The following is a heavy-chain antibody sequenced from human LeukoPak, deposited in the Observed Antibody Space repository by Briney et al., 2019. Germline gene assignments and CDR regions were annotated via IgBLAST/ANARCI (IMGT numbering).Heavy chain of an antibody. CDR2: IIPIFGTA. J-gene: IGHJ5*02. CDR1: GGTFSSYA. D-gene: IGHD2-2*01. Sequence: SVTVSCKASGGTFSSYAISWVRQAPGQGLEWMGGIIPIFGTANYAQKFQGRVTITADESTSTAYMELSSLRSEDTAVYYCARGLEPAAMSPLWFDPWGQGTLVTVSS. CDR3: ARGLEPAAMSPLWFDP. V-gene: IGHV1-69*01.